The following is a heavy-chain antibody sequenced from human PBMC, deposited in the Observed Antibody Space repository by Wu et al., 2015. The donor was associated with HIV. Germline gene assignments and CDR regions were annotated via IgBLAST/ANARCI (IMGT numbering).Heavy chain of an antibody. CDR3: ARVYDSSGYLADPDY. D-gene: IGHD3-22*01. J-gene: IGHJ4*02. V-gene: IGHV1-18*01. CDR1: GYTFTSYG. Sequence: QVQLVQSGGEVKKPGASVKVSCKASGYTFTSYGISWVRQSPGQGLEWMGWISGYNGNTDYAQKFQGRVTVTTDTSTNTAYMELRSLRSDDTAVYYCARVYDSSGYLADPDYWAREXWSPSPQ. CDR2: ISGYNGNT.